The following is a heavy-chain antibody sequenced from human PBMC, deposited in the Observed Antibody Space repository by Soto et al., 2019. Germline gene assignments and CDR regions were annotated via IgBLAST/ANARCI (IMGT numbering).Heavy chain of an antibody. CDR2: INHSGST. CDR3: ARETAGYCSGGSCDKLDY. J-gene: IGHJ4*02. V-gene: IGHV4-34*01. D-gene: IGHD2-15*01. Sequence: SETLSLTCAVYGGSFSGYYWSWIRQPPGKGLEWIGEINHSGSTNYNPSHKSRVTISVDTSKNQFSLKLSSVTAADTAVYYCARETAGYCSGGSCDKLDYWGQGTLVTVSS. CDR1: GGSFSGYY.